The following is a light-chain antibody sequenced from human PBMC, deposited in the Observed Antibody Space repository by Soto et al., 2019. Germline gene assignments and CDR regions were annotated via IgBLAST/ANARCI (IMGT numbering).Light chain of an antibody. J-gene: IGKJ5*01. CDR2: DAS. Sequence: EIVLTQSPATLSLSPGERATLSCRTSQSVSSYFAWYQQKPGRAPRLLIYDASNRATGIPARFIGSGSGTDFTLTISSLQPEDFAVYYCQQRSNWPITFGHGTRLLIK. CDR1: QSVSSY. CDR3: QQRSNWPIT. V-gene: IGKV3-11*01.